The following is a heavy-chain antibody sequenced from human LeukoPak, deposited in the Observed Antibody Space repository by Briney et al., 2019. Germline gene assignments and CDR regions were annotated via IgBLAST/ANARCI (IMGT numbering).Heavy chain of an antibody. CDR1: GGSFSSYY. J-gene: IGHJ6*03. Sequence: SETLSLTCTLSGGSFSSYYWNWIRQSPGKGLEWIGTIYYSGSTFYNPSLKSRVTVSVDTSKNQFSLRLRSVTAADTAVYYCALYRSSRDYYYYYMDVWGKGTTVTVSS. D-gene: IGHD6-13*01. CDR2: IYYSGST. CDR3: ALYRSSRDYYYYYMDV. V-gene: IGHV4-59*01.